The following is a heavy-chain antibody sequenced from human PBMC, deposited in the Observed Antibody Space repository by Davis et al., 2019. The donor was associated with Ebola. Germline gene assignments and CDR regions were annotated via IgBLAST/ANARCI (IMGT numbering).Heavy chain of an antibody. J-gene: IGHJ4*02. D-gene: IGHD1-14*01. CDR1: GFTFSSYG. V-gene: IGHV3-30*02. CDR2: IRYDGSNK. Sequence: GGSLRLSCAASGFTFSSYGMHWVRQAPGKGLEWVAFIRYDGSNKYYADSVKGQFTISRDNSKNTLCLQMNSLRAENTAVYYCASGTAAWFWGQGTLVTVSS. CDR3: ASGTAAWF.